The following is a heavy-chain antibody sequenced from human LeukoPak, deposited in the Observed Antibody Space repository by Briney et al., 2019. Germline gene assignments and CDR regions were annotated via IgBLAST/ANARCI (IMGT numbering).Heavy chain of an antibody. CDR3: ASTDFGDYVDAFDI. Sequence: GRSLRLSCAASGFAFSSYSMNWVRQAPGKGLEWLSYISSSSSSIYYADSVKGRFTISRDNAKNSLYLQMNSLVDEDTAVYYCASTDFGDYVDAFDIWGQGTMVTVSS. J-gene: IGHJ3*02. CDR1: GFAFSSYS. CDR2: ISSSSSSI. V-gene: IGHV3-48*02. D-gene: IGHD4-17*01.